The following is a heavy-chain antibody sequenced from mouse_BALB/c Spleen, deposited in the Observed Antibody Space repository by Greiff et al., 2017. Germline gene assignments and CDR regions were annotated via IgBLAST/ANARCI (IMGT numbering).Heavy chain of an antibody. D-gene: IGHD1-1*01. V-gene: IGHV5-9-4*01. CDR1: GFTFSSYA. CDR2: ISSGGSYT. J-gene: IGHJ2*01. Sequence: EVMLVESGGGLVKPGGSLKLSCAASGFTFSSYAMSWVRQSPEKRLEWVAEISSGGSYTYYPDTVTGRFTISRDNAKNTLYLEMSSLRSEDTAMYDCASADYYGSSSFDYWGQGTTLTVSS. CDR3: ASADYYGSSSFDY.